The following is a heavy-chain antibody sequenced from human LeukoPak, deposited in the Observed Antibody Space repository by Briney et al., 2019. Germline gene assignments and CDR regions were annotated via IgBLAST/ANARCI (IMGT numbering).Heavy chain of an antibody. V-gene: IGHV1-2*02. Sequence: GASVKVSCKASGYTFTGYYMHWVRQAPGQGLEWMGWINPNSGGTNYAQKFQGRVTMTRDTSISTAYTELSRLRSDDTAVYYCARGGVVTHPRFFYGMDVWGQGTTVTVSS. CDR3: ARGGVVTHPRFFYGMDV. J-gene: IGHJ6*02. D-gene: IGHD4-23*01. CDR1: GYTFTGYY. CDR2: INPNSGGT.